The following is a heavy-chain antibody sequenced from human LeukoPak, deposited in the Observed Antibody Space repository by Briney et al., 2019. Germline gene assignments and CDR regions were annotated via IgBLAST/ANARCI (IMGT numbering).Heavy chain of an antibody. V-gene: IGHV1-69*05. CDR2: VVPFFGAT. CDR3: ARFSTVLGSVKYDFWTDDAFDL. J-gene: IGHJ3*01. D-gene: IGHD3/OR15-3a*01. Sequence: SVKVSCKASGGSVSSYTINWVRQAPGQGLEWMGGVVPFFGATNYAQKFRGRLTISTDESAATAYMELSSLKSDDTAMYYCARFSTVLGSVKYDFWTDDAFDLWGQGTQVTVSP. CDR1: GGSVSSYT.